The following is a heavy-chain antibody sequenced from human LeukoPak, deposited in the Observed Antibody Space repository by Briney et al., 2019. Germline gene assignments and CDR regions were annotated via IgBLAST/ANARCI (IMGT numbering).Heavy chain of an antibody. J-gene: IGHJ1*01. CDR2: IYSSGST. CDR1: GGSISSYY. V-gene: IGHV4-4*07. D-gene: IGHD6-19*01. Sequence: SETLSLTCTVSGGSISSYYWNWIRQPARKGLEWIGRIYSSGSTNYNPSLKSRVTISVDKSKNQFSLKLNSVTAADTAVYYCARDDIAVAGQGYFQHWGQGTLVTVSS. CDR3: ARDDIAVAGQGYFQH.